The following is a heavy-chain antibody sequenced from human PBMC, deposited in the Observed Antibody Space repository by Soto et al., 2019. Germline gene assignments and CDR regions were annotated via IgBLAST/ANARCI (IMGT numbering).Heavy chain of an antibody. D-gene: IGHD3-3*01. Sequence: PGGSLRLSCAASGFTFSDYYMSWIRQAPGKGLEWVSYISSSGSTIYYADSVKGRFTISRDNAKNSLYLQMNSLRAEDTAVYYCARAYLIRFLEWLPPLIPFDPWGQGTLVTVSS. CDR1: GFTFSDYY. V-gene: IGHV3-11*01. J-gene: IGHJ5*02. CDR2: ISSSGSTI. CDR3: ARAYLIRFLEWLPPLIPFDP.